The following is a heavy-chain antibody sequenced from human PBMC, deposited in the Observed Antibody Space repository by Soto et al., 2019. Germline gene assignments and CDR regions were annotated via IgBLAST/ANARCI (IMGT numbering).Heavy chain of an antibody. D-gene: IGHD6-6*01. CDR3: ARLSSIAARSYWYFDL. Sequence: SETLSLTCAVYGGSFSGYYWSWIRQPPGKGLEWIGEINHSGSTNYNPSLKSRVTISVDTSKNQFSLKLSSVTAADTAVYYCARLSSIAARSYWYFDLWGRGTLVTVSS. J-gene: IGHJ2*01. V-gene: IGHV4-34*01. CDR1: GGSFSGYY. CDR2: INHSGST.